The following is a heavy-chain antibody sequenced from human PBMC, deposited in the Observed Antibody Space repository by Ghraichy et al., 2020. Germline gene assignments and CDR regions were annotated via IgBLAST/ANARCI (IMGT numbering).Heavy chain of an antibody. V-gene: IGHV3-30*02. CDR3: AKATSHYYDSSGYYYTLDY. J-gene: IGHJ4*02. D-gene: IGHD3-22*01. CDR1: GFTFSSYG. CDR2: IRYDGSNK. Sequence: LTCAASGFTFSSYGMHWVRQAPGKGLEWVAFIRYDGSNKYYADSVKGRFTISRDNSKNTLYLQMNSLRAEDTAVYYCAKATSHYYDSSGYYYTLDYWGQGTLVTVSS.